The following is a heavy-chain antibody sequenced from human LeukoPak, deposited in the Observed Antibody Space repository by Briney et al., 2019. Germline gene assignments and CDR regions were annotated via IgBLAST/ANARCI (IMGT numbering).Heavy chain of an antibody. D-gene: IGHD3-22*01. CDR2: IVVGSGNT. CDR3: AAAKGYDSSGYPFDY. Sequence: GASVNVSCKASGFTFTSSAMQWVRQARGQRLEWIGWIVVGSGNTNYAQKFQERVTITRDMSTSTAYMELSSLRSEDTAVYYCAAAKGYDSSGYPFDYWGQGTLVTVSS. J-gene: IGHJ4*02. CDR1: GFTFTSSA. V-gene: IGHV1-58*02.